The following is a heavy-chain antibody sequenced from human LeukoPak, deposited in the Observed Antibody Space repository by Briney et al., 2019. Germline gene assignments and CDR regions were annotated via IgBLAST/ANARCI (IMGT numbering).Heavy chain of an antibody. J-gene: IGHJ1*01. CDR2: VSKSGST. V-gene: IGHV4-39*01. CDR1: GGSISSSSYY. Sequence: PSETLSLTCTVSGGSISSSSYYWAWIRQPPGKWLEWIGMVSKSGSTYHNPSLKSRVTISVDTSRNRFSLKLTSVTAADTAVFYCANLLSGYFHYWGQGTLVTVSS. CDR3: ANLLSGYFHY.